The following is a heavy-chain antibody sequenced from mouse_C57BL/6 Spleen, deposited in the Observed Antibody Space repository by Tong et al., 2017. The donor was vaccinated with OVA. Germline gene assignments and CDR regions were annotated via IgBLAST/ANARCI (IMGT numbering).Heavy chain of an antibody. D-gene: IGHD2-3*01. V-gene: IGHV1-19*01. CDR3: ARSFDGYYPFDY. Sequence: EVQLQESGPVLVKPGASVKMSCKASGYTFTDYYMNWVKQSHGKSLEWIGVINPYNGGTSYNQKFKGKATLTVDKSSSTAYMELNGLTSEDSAVYYCARSFDGYYPFDYWGQGTTLTVSS. CDR1: GYTFTDYY. CDR2: INPYNGGT. J-gene: IGHJ2*01.